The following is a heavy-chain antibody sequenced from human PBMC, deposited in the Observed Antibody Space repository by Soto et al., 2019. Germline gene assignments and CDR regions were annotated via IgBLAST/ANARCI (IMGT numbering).Heavy chain of an antibody. CDR3: ARASYSSSGYYYYGMDV. D-gene: IGHD6-6*01. CDR2: IDPSDSYT. J-gene: IGHJ6*02. V-gene: IGHV5-10-1*01. Sequence: PAESLKISCKVAVYSSTSYWISWLRQRPWEGLERMGRIDPSDSYTNYSPSFQGHVTISADKSISTAYLQWSSLKASDTAMYYCARASYSSSGYYYYGMDVWGQGTTVTVSS. CDR1: VYSSTSYW.